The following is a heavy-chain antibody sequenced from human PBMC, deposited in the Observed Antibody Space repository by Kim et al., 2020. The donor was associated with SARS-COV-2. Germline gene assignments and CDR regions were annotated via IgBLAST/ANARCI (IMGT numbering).Heavy chain of an antibody. V-gene: IGHV3-7*03. J-gene: IGHJ4*02. CDR2: GDK. Sequence: GDKSYGESGKGRFTISRDNAKNLLYLEMHSLGAEDTAVYYCTRDIVRILAFWGPGTLVTVSS. D-gene: IGHD2-21*01. CDR3: TRDIVRILAF.